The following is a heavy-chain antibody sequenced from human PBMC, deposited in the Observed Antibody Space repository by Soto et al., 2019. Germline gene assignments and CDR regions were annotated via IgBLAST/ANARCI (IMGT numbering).Heavy chain of an antibody. Sequence: ASVKVSCNASGYTFTSYGISWVRQAPGQGLEWMRWISAYNGNTNYAQKHQGRVTMTTDTSTSTAYMELRSLRSDDTAVYYRARGPFSSTSCYASGNHYYYYMDVWGKGTTVTVSS. J-gene: IGHJ6*03. D-gene: IGHD2-2*01. CDR3: ARGPFSSTSCYASGNHYYYYMDV. CDR1: GYTFTSYG. CDR2: ISAYNGNT. V-gene: IGHV1-18*01.